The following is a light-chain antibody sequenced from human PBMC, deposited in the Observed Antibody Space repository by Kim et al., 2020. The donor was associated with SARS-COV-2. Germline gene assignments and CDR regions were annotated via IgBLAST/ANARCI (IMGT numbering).Light chain of an antibody. CDR3: QNYNSVFLT. Sequence: ASVGDRVTITCRASHGISNYLAWYQQNPGKAPKLLIYAASSLQSGVPSRFSGRGSETDFTLTISSLQPEDVATYYCQNYNSVFLTFGGGTKVDIK. CDR1: HGISNY. CDR2: AAS. V-gene: IGKV1-27*01. J-gene: IGKJ4*01.